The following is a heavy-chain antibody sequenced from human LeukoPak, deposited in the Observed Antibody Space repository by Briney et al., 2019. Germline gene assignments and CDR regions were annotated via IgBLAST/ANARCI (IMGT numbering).Heavy chain of an antibody. D-gene: IGHD5-12*01. Sequence: GGSLRLSCAASGFTFSSYGMHWVRQAPGKGLEWVAFIRYDGSNKYYADSVKGRFTISRDNSKNSLYLQMNSLGAEDTAVYYCARGWGGIVATNFYWGQGTLVTVSS. CDR2: IRYDGSNK. V-gene: IGHV3-30*02. CDR1: GFTFSSYG. CDR3: ARGWGGIVATNFY. J-gene: IGHJ4*02.